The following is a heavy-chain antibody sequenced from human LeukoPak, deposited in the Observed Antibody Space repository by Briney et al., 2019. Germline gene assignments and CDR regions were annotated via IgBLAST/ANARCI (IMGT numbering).Heavy chain of an antibody. D-gene: IGHD6-19*01. CDR1: GYTFTSYG. CDR3: ARGSSSGWSPYWYFDL. Sequence: SVKVSCKASGYTFTSYGISWVRQAPGQGLEWMGGIIPIFGTANYAQKFQGRVTITADKSTSTAYMELSSLRSEDTAVYYCARGSSSGWSPYWYFDLWGRGTLVTVSS. J-gene: IGHJ2*01. CDR2: IIPIFGTA. V-gene: IGHV1-69*06.